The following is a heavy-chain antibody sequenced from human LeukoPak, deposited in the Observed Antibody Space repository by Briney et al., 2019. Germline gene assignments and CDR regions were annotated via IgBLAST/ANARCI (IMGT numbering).Heavy chain of an antibody. CDR3: ARHLTVYYFDY. D-gene: IGHD4-17*01. V-gene: IGHV4-39*01. J-gene: IGHJ4*02. CDR2: IYYSGST. CDR1: GGSISSSSYY. Sequence: SEALSLTCTVSGGSISSSSYYWGWIRQPPGKGLEWIGSIYYSGSTYYNPSLKSRVTISVDTSKNQFSLKLSSVTAADTAVYYCARHLTVYYFDYWGQGTLVTVSS.